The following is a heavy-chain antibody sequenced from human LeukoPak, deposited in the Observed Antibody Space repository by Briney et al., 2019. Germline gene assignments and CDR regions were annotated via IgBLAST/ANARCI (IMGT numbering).Heavy chain of an antibody. D-gene: IGHD6-13*01. CDR3: ARDHSSSWYRWFDP. CDR2: IYYSGST. V-gene: IGHV4-59*01. CDR1: GGSISSYY. Sequence: SETPSLTCTVSGGSISSYYWSWIRQPPGKGLEWIGYIYYSGSTNYNPSLKSRVTISVDTSKNQFSLKLSSVTAADTAVYYCARDHSSSWYRWFDPWGQGTLVTVSS. J-gene: IGHJ5*02.